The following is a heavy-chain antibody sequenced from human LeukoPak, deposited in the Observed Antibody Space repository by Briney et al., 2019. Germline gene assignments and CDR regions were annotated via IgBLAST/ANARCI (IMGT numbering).Heavy chain of an antibody. CDR1: GGTFSSYA. CDR3: AAPGGDCSSTSCYTLPFDY. D-gene: IGHD2-2*02. CDR2: IIPILGKA. J-gene: IGHJ4*02. V-gene: IGHV1-69*04. Sequence: SVKVSFKASGGTFSSYAISWVRRAPGQGREWMGRIIPILGKANYTQKFQGRVTITADKSTSTAYMELSSLRSEDTAVYYCAAPGGDCSSTSCYTLPFDYWGQGTLVTVSS.